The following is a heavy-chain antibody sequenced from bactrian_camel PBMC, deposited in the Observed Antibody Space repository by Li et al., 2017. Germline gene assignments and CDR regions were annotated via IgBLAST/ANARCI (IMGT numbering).Heavy chain of an antibody. CDR1: GYTVRRYG. Sequence: VQLVESGGGSVQAGGSLRLSCQASGYTVRRYGMAWFRQAPGKEREAVATIVDSDGILSYADSVKGRFTISKDNAKNTLYLQMNNLLLDDTAMYYCAGEIKLGWGDCPTDGPGEYIYWGHGTQVTVS. CDR3: AGEIKLGWGDCPTDGPGEYIY. J-gene: IGHJ4*01. V-gene: IGHV3S44*01. CDR2: IVDSDGIL. D-gene: IGHD5*01.